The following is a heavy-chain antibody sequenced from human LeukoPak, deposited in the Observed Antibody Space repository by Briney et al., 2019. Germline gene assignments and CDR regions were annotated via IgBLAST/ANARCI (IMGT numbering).Heavy chain of an antibody. V-gene: IGHV4-34*01. D-gene: IGHD6-13*01. CDR1: GGSISSYF. CDR3: ARGPGIAAAGTFDY. Sequence: SETLSLTCTVSGGSISSYFWSWIRQPPGKGLEWIGEINHSGSTNYNPSLKSRVTISVDTSKNQFSLKLSSVTAADTAVYYCARGPGIAAAGTFDYWGQGTLVTVSS. J-gene: IGHJ4*02. CDR2: INHSGST.